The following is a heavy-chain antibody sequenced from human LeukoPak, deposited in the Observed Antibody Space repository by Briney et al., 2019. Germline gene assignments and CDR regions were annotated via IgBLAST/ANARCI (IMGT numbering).Heavy chain of an antibody. CDR1: GFTFSSYA. CDR3: AKDYYDSSGYWTYAFDI. CDR2: ISGSGGST. D-gene: IGHD3-22*01. V-gene: IGHV3-23*01. Sequence: GGSLRLSCAASGFTFSSYAMSWVRQAPGKGLEWVSAISGSGGSTYYADSVKGRFTISRDNSKNTLYLQMNSLRVEDTAVYYCAKDYYDSSGYWTYAFDIWGQGTMVTVSS. J-gene: IGHJ3*02.